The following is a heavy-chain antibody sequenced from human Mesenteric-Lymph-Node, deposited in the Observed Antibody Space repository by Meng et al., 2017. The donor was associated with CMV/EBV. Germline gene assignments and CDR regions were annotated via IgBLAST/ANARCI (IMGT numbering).Heavy chain of an antibody. CDR1: GGSISSSSYY. CDR3: ARVDQPWDYGMDV. Sequence: SETLSLTCTVSGGSISSSSYYWSWIRQPPGKGLEWVGEINHSGSTNYNPSLKSRVTISVDTSKNQFSLKLSSVTAADTAVYYCARVDQPWDYGMDVWGQGTTVTVSS. CDR2: INHSGST. J-gene: IGHJ6*02. V-gene: IGHV4-39*07. D-gene: IGHD2-2*01.